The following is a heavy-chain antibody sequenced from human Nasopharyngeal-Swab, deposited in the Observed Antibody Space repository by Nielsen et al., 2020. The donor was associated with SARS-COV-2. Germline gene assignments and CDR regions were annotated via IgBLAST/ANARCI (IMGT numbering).Heavy chain of an antibody. J-gene: IGHJ6*02. Sequence: GESLKISCAASGFTFSSYNMNWVRQAPGKGLEWVSSISSSSSYIYYADSVKGRFTISRDNAKNSLYLQMNSLRAEDTALYYCAKDLGITMVRGVIRGYYGMDVWGHGTKVTVS. V-gene: IGHV3-21*04. CDR1: GFTFSSYN. D-gene: IGHD3-10*01. CDR3: AKDLGITMVRGVIRGYYGMDV. CDR2: ISSSSSYI.